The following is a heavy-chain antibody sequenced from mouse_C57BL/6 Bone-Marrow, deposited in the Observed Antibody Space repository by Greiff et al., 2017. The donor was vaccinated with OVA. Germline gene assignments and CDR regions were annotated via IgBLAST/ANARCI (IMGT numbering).Heavy chain of an antibody. CDR1: GFSLTSYG. CDR3: ARQGHYYYGSSYVLYAMDY. J-gene: IGHJ4*01. V-gene: IGHV2-6-1*01. Sequence: QVQLQQSGPGLVAPSQSLSITCTVSGFSLTSYGVHWVRQPPGKGLEWLVVIWSDGSTTYNSALKSRLSISKDNSKSQVFLKMNSLQTDDTAMYYCARQGHYYYGSSYVLYAMDYWGQGTSVTVSS. D-gene: IGHD1-1*01. CDR2: IWSDGST.